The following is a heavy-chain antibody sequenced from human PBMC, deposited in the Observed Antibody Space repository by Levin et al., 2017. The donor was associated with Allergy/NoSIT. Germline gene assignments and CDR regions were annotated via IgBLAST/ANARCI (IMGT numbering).Heavy chain of an antibody. Sequence: ASVKVSCKASGDTFSSYTINWVRQAPGQGLEWMGRIIPVLNTPNYAQKFQGRVTITADTSTRTAYMDLSSLRSEDTAVYYCARGYYGSGSYYRSWFDSWGQGTLVTVSS. CDR1: GDTFSSYT. D-gene: IGHD3-10*01. CDR3: ARGYYGSGSYYRSWFDS. J-gene: IGHJ5*01. V-gene: IGHV1-69*08. CDR2: IIPVLNTP.